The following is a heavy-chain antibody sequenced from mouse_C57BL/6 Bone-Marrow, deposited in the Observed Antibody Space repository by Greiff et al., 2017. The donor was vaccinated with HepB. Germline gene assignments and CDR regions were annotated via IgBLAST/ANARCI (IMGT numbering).Heavy chain of an antibody. CDR3: ARRGGYYSNYNYAMDY. D-gene: IGHD2-5*01. V-gene: IGHV5-12*01. Sequence: EVQGVESGGGLVQPGGSLKLSCAASGFTFSDYYMYWVRQTPEKRLEWVAYISNGGGSTYYPDTVKGRFTISRDNAKNTLYLQMSRLKSEDTAMYYCARRGGYYSNYNYAMDYWGQGTSVTVSS. J-gene: IGHJ4*01. CDR1: GFTFSDYY. CDR2: ISNGGGST.